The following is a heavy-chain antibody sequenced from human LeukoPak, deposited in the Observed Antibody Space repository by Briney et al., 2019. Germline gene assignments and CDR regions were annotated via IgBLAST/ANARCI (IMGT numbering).Heavy chain of an antibody. CDR2: ISGSGGNT. J-gene: IGHJ4*02. D-gene: IGHD2-21*02. V-gene: IGHV3-23*01. CDR1: GFMFSNYA. Sequence: GGPLRLSCAASGFMFSNYAMSWVRQAPGKGLEWLSVISGSGGNTHYADSVKGRLTISRDTSKNTLYLQIDSLTTDDTAIYYCARRTITAGGDCLDYWGQGTLITVSS. CDR3: ARRTITAGGDCLDY.